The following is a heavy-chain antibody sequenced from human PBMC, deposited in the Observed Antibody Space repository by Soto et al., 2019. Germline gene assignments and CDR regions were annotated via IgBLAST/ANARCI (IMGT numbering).Heavy chain of an antibody. CDR3: AGRGSGSYYDY. V-gene: IGHV3-23*01. CDR2: ISGSGDST. D-gene: IGHD1-26*01. CDR1: GFTFSSYA. J-gene: IGHJ4*02. Sequence: EVQLLESGGGLVQPGGSLRLSCAASGFTFSSYAMRWVRQAPGKGLEWVSAISGSGDSTYYADSVKGRFTTSRDNSKNSLYLPMNSVRAEDTDVYYCAGRGSGSYYDYWGQGTLVTVSS.